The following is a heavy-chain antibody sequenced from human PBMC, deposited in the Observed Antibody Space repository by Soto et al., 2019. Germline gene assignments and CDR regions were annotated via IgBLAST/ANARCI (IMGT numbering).Heavy chain of an antibody. V-gene: IGHV3-23*01. CDR1: GFTFSSYA. J-gene: IGHJ3*02. D-gene: IGHD3-9*01. CDR3: TTDTKDILTGYYDAFDI. CDR2: ISGSGGST. Sequence: GGSLRLSCAASGFTFSSYAMSWVRQAPGKGLEWVSAISGSGGSTYYADSVKGRFTISRDNSKNTLYLQMNSLKTEDTAVYFCTTDTKDILTGYYDAFDIWGQGTMVTVSS.